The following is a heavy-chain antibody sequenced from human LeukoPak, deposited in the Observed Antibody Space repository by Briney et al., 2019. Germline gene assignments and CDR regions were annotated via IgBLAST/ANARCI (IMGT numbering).Heavy chain of an antibody. J-gene: IGHJ4*02. D-gene: IGHD2-15*01. Sequence: GASVKVSCKASGYTFTGYYMHWVRQAPGQGLEWMGWINPNSGGTDYAQKFQGRVTMTRDTSISTAYMELSRLRSDDTAVYYCARARFRSGGSCYHVYCGQGTLVTVSS. CDR1: GYTFTGYY. CDR2: INPNSGGT. V-gene: IGHV1-2*02. CDR3: ARARFRSGGSCYHVY.